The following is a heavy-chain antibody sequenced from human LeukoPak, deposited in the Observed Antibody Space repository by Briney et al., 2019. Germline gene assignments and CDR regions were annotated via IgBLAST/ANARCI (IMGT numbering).Heavy chain of an antibody. CDR1: GYTFTSYA. J-gene: IGHJ4*02. D-gene: IGHD3-22*01. V-gene: IGHV1-3*01. CDR2: INAGNGNT. Sequence: ASVKVSCKASGYTFTSYAMHWVRQAPGQRLEWMGWINAGNGNTKYSQKFQGRVTITRDMSTSTAYMELSSLRSEDTAVYYCAAAYYYDSSGYSDVDYWGQGTLVTVSS. CDR3: AAAYYYDSSGYSDVDY.